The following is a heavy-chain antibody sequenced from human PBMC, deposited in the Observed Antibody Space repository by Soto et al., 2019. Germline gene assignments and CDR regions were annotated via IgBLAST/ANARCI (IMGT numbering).Heavy chain of an antibody. Sequence: GASVKVSCKASGGTFSSYAISWVRQAPGQGLEWMGGIIPIFGTANYAQKFQGRVTITADESTSTAYMELSSLRSEDTAVYYCAREPAAGMDVWGQGTTVTVSS. CDR1: GGTFSSYA. CDR3: AREPAAGMDV. CDR2: IIPIFGTA. D-gene: IGHD6-13*01. V-gene: IGHV1-69*13. J-gene: IGHJ6*02.